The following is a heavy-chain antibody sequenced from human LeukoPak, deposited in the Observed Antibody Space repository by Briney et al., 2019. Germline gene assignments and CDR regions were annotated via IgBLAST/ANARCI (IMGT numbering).Heavy chain of an antibody. CDR2: IYYSGST. V-gene: IGHV4-59*08. Sequence: SETLSLTCTVSGGSISSYYWSWIRQPPGKGLEWIGYIYYSGSTNYNPSLKSRVTISVDTSKNQFSLKLSSVAAADTAVYYCARSRGDFDYWGQGTLVTVSS. CDR1: GGSISSYY. CDR3: ARSRGDFDY. J-gene: IGHJ4*02.